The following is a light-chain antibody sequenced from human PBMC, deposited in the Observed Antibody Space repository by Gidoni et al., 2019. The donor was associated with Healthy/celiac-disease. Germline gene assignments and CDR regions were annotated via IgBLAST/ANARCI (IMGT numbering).Light chain of an antibody. V-gene: IGKV3-15*01. CDR2: GAS. CDR1: HSVSSN. Sequence: EIVMTQSPATLSVSPGERATLSCRASHSVSSNFAWYQQKPGQTPRLLIYGASTSATGIPARFSGSGSGTEFTLTISSLQPEDFAVCYCRQYNNWPLTFGGGTKVEIK. CDR3: RQYNNWPLT. J-gene: IGKJ4*01.